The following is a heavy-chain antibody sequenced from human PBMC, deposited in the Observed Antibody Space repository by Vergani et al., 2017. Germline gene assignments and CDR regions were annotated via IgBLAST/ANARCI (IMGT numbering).Heavy chain of an antibody. V-gene: IGHV3-48*04. Sequence: EVQLVESGGGLVQPGGSLRLSCAASGFTFSSYSMNWVRQAPGKGLEWVSYISSSSSTIYYADSVKGRFTISRDNAKNSLYLQMNSLRAEDTAVYYCARIRGVIITGVVGYYDGMDVWGQGTTVTVSS. CDR3: ARIRGVIITGVVGYYDGMDV. J-gene: IGHJ6*02. CDR1: GFTFSSYS. D-gene: IGHD3-10*01. CDR2: ISSSSSTI.